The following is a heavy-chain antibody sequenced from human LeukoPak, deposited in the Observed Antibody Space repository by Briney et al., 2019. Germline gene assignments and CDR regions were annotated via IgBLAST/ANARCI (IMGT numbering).Heavy chain of an antibody. CDR3: ARAAAGPNWFDP. CDR1: GGSISSGGYY. D-gene: IGHD6-13*01. J-gene: IGHJ5*02. V-gene: IGHV4-30-2*01. CDR2: IYHSGST. Sequence: PSQTLSLTCTVSGGSISSGGYYWSWIRQPPGKGLEWIGYIYHSGSTYYNPSLKSRVTISVDRSKNQFSLKLSSVTAADTAVYYCARAAAGPNWFDPWGQGTLVTVSS.